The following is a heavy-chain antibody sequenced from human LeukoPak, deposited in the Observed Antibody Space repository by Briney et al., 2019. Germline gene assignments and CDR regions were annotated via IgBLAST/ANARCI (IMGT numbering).Heavy chain of an antibody. CDR3: ARDYYGSGSYYDR. CDR2: IKQDGSEK. J-gene: IGHJ5*02. D-gene: IGHD3-10*01. CDR1: GFSISAFW. Sequence: GGSLRLSCAASGFSISAFWMTWLRQAPGKGLEGVANIKQDGSEKNYVESVKGRFSISRDNAKKSLYLQMNSLRAEDTAVYYCARDYYGSGSYYDRWGQGTLVTVS. V-gene: IGHV3-7*01.